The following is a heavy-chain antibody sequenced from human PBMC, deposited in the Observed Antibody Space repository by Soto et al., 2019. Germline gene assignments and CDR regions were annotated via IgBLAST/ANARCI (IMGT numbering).Heavy chain of an antibody. CDR2: ISAYNGNT. J-gene: IGHJ6*02. D-gene: IGHD3-3*01. Sequence: QVQLVQSGAEVKKPGASVKVSCKASGYTFTSYGISWVRQAPGQGLEWMGWISAYNGNTNYAQKLQGSVTMTTDTSTSTAYMELRSLRSDDTAVYYCARVPLTKEGGYFWSGYPESYYYYYGMDVWGQGTTVTVSS. CDR1: GYTFTSYG. V-gene: IGHV1-18*01. CDR3: ARVPLTKEGGYFWSGYPESYYYYYGMDV.